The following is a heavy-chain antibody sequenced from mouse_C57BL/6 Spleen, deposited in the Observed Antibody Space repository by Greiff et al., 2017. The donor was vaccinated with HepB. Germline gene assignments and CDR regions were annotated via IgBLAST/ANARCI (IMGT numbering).Heavy chain of an antibody. J-gene: IGHJ2*01. V-gene: IGHV5-17*01. D-gene: IGHD2-5*01. CDR1: GFTFSDYG. CDR3: AVYSNYYFDY. Sequence: EVQLVESGGGLVQPGGSLNLSCAASGFTFSDYGMHWVRQAPETGLEWVAYISSGSSTNYYAATVKGRFTISRDNAKNNLFLQMTSLGSEETAMYYGAVYSNYYFDYWGQGTTLTVSS. CDR2: ISSGSSTN.